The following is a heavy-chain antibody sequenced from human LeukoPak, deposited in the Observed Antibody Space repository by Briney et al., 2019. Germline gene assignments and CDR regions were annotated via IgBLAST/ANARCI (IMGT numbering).Heavy chain of an antibody. D-gene: IGHD2-15*01. Sequence: SPSETLSLTCAVSGGSISSGGYSWSWIRQPPGKGLEWIGYIYHSGSTYYNPSLKSRVTISVDRSKNQFSLKLSSVTAADTAVYYCARDSIARGGILRAFDIWGQGTMVTVSS. J-gene: IGHJ3*02. CDR2: IYHSGST. V-gene: IGHV4-30-2*01. CDR1: GGSISSGGYS. CDR3: ARDSIARGGILRAFDI.